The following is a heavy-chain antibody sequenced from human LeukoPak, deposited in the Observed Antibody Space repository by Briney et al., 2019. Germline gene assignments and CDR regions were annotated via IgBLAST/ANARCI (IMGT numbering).Heavy chain of an antibody. CDR1: GGSIRSYY. J-gene: IGHJ4*02. Sequence: SETLSLTCTVAGGSIRSYYWSWIRQPPGKGLEWIGYFYYSGSTNYNPSLKSRVTISVDTSKNQFSLKLSSVTAADTAVYYCARLYYYGSGSYYMDYWGQGTLVTVSS. V-gene: IGHV4-59*12. D-gene: IGHD3-10*01. CDR2: FYYSGST. CDR3: ARLYYYGSGSYYMDY.